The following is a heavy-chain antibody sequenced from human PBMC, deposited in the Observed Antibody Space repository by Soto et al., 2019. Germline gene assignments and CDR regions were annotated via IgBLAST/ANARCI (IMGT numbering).Heavy chain of an antibody. CDR3: ARVPDR. D-gene: IGHD2-2*01. Sequence: TSETLSLTCTVSGGSISSGGYSWSGIRQPPGKGLEWIGYIYHSGSTYYNPSLKSRVTISVDRSKNQFSLKLSSVTAADTAVYYCARVPDRWGQGTLVTV. CDR1: GGSISSGGYS. CDR2: IYHSGST. V-gene: IGHV4-30-2*01. J-gene: IGHJ5*02.